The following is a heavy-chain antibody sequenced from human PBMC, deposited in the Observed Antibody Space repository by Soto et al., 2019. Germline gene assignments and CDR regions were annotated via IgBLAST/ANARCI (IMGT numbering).Heavy chain of an antibody. CDR3: ARDVIGHDNYETIGYYFDH. D-gene: IGHD3-16*01. V-gene: IGHV1-69*05. J-gene: IGHJ4*02. CDR1: GGTFSSYA. Sequence: SVKVSCKASGGTFSSYAISWVRQAPGQGLEWMGGIIPSCGTASYAQKFQGRVTMTSDASTSSAYMELRGLRSEDTAVYYCARDVIGHDNYETIGYYFDHWGPGTLVTVSS. CDR2: IIPSCGTA.